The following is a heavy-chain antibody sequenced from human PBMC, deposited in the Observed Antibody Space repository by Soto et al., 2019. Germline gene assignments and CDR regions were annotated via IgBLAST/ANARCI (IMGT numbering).Heavy chain of an antibody. CDR3: ARSEGIAARYAAMDV. V-gene: IGHV1-46*01. CDR1: GYTFTSYY. J-gene: IGHJ6*02. D-gene: IGHD6-6*01. CDR2: INPSGGST. Sequence: ASVKVSCKASGYTFTSYYMHWVRQAPGQGLEWMGIINPSGGSTSYAQKFQGRVTMTRDTSTSTVYMELSSLRSEDTAVYYCARSEGIAARYAAMDVWGQGTTVTVSS.